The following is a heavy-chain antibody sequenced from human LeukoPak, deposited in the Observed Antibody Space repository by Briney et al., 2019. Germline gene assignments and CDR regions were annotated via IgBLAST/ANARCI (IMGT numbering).Heavy chain of an antibody. Sequence: GGSLRLSCAASGFTFSSYSMNWVRQAPGKGLEWVSSISSSSRYIYYADSVKGRFTISRDNAKNSLYLQMNSLRAEDTAVYYCARHSSGYHDYWGQGTLVTVSS. D-gene: IGHD3-22*01. CDR2: ISSSSRYI. CDR3: ARHSSGYHDY. CDR1: GFTFSSYS. J-gene: IGHJ4*02. V-gene: IGHV3-21*01.